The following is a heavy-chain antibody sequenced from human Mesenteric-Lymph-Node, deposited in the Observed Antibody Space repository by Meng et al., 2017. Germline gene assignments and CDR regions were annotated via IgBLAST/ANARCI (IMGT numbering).Heavy chain of an antibody. J-gene: IGHJ3*02. CDR3: ARDDTMIVGKGGAFDI. CDR2: INPSGGST. D-gene: IGHD3-22*01. CDR1: GYTFTSYY. V-gene: IGHV1-46*01. Sequence: ASVKVSCKASGYTFTSYYMHWVRQAPGQGLEWMGIINPSGGSTSYAQKFQGRVTMTRDTSTSTVYMELSSLRSEDTAVYYCARDDTMIVGKGGAFDIWGQGTMVTVSS.